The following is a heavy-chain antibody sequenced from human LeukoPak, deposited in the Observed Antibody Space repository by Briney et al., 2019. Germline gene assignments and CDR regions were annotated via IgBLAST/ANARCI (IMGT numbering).Heavy chain of an antibody. D-gene: IGHD3-22*01. CDR3: AKVYDCSGISRGAFDI. CDR1: GFTFDDYA. CDR2: ISWRGTGV. J-gene: IGHJ3*02. V-gene: IGHV3-9*01. Sequence: PGRSLRLSCAASGFTFDDYALHWVRQVPGKGLEWVSVISWRGTGVDYADSVKGRFTISRDNAKNSLYLQMNSLRPEDTALYFCAKVYDCSGISRGAFDIWGRGTMVTVSS.